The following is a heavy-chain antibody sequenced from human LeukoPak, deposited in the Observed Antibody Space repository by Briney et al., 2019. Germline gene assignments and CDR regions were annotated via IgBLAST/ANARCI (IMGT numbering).Heavy chain of an antibody. CDR2: ISSSSSYI. J-gene: IGHJ3*02. CDR1: GFTFSSYG. Sequence: GGSLRLSCVASGFTFSSYGMNWVRQAPGKGLEWVSSISSSSSYIYYADSVKGRFTISRDNAKNSLYLQMNSLRAEDTAVYYCARVIYDSSGYYYNAFDIWGQGTMVTVSS. V-gene: IGHV3-21*01. CDR3: ARVIYDSSGYYYNAFDI. D-gene: IGHD3-22*01.